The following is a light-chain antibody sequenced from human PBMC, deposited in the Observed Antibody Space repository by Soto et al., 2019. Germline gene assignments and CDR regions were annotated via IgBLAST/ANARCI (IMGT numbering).Light chain of an antibody. V-gene: IGKV3-11*01. CDR3: QQRSNCPLT. CDR1: QSVSSY. J-gene: IGKJ4*01. Sequence: EIVLTQSPATLSSSPGDRATLSCRASQSVSSYLAWYQQKPGQAPRLLIYDASNRATGIPARFSGSGSGTDFTLTISSLEPEDFAIYYCQQRSNCPLTFGGGTKVEIK. CDR2: DAS.